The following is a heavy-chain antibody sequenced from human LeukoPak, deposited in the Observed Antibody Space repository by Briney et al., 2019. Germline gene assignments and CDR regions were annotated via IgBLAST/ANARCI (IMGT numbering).Heavy chain of an antibody. CDR3: ARGDSGSYNGMGYYYDF. Sequence: GGSLRLSRAASGFTVSSNYMSWVRQAPGKGLEWVSVIYSDGSTYYADSVKGRFTISRDNSKNTLYLQMNRLRAEDTAVYYCARGDSGSYNGMGYYYDFWGQGTLVTVSS. J-gene: IGHJ4*02. D-gene: IGHD1-26*01. CDR1: GFTVSSNY. V-gene: IGHV3-53*01. CDR2: IYSDGST.